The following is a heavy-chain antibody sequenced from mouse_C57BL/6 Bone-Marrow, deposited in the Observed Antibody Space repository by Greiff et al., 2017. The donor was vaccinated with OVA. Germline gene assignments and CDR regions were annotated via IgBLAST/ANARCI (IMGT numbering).Heavy chain of an antibody. CDR3: ARAGRAQATLGAKDY. CDR2: INSDGGST. CDR1: EYEFTSHD. D-gene: IGHD3-2*02. J-gene: IGHJ4*01. Sequence: EVQRVESGGGLVQPGESLKLSCESNEYEFTSHDMSWVRKTPEQRLELVAAINSDGGSTYYPDTMERRFIITRDNTKNTLYLQLRSLRSEDTALDYCARAGRAQATLGAKDYWGRGTAVTVTA. V-gene: IGHV5-2*01.